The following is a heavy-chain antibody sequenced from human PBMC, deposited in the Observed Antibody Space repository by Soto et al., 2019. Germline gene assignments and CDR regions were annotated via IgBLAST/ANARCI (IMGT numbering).Heavy chain of an antibody. D-gene: IGHD3-3*01. CDR1: GGSVSSGNW. CDR3: ARRHPYYDFWSGYSEPGNWFDP. CDR2: IYHSGST. J-gene: IGHJ5*02. Sequence: SGTLWLTGAVGGGSVSSGNWWSWVRQPPGKGLEWIWEIYHSGSTNYNPSLKSRVTISVDKSKNQFSLKLSSVTAADTAVYYCARRHPYYDFWSGYSEPGNWFDPWGQGTLVTVSS. V-gene: IGHV4-4*02.